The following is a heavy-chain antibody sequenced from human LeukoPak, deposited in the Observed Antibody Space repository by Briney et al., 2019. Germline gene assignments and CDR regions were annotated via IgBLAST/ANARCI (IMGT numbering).Heavy chain of an antibody. CDR1: GFTFSSFA. J-gene: IGHJ4*02. CDR2: ISNTGVST. V-gene: IGHV3-64D*06. CDR3: VKDDSYYYDSGIYPY. D-gene: IGHD3-10*01. Sequence: PGGSLRLSCSASGFTFSSFALHWVRQAPGKGLEYVPGISNTGVSTYYADSVTGRFTISRDNSKNTLYLQMGSLRAEDTAIYYCVKDDSYYYDSGIYPYWGQGTLVTVSS.